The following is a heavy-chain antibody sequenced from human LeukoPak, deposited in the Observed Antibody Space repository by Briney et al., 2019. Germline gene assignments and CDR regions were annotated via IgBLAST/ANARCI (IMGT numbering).Heavy chain of an antibody. V-gene: IGHV3-23*01. J-gene: IGHJ4*02. CDR1: GFTFSSYA. D-gene: IGHD3-3*01. CDR2: ISGSGGST. CDR3: AKEPFLEWLPPLFDY. Sequence: PGGSLRLSCVASGFTFSSYAMSWVRQAPRKGLEWVSAISGSGGSTFYADSVKGRFTISRDNSKNTLYLQMNSLRAEDTAVYYCAKEPFLEWLPPLFDYWGQGTLVTVSS.